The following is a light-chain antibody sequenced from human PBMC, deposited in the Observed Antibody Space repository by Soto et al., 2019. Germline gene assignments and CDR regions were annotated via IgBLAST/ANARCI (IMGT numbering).Light chain of an antibody. CDR1: QSVSSN. Sequence: EIVMTQSPVTLSVSLGERATLSCRASQSVSSNLAWYQQKPGQAPRLLIYGASTRATGIPARFSGSGSGTEFTLTISSLQSEDFAVYYCQQYNNWPTWTFGQGTKVEI. CDR2: GAS. J-gene: IGKJ1*01. V-gene: IGKV3-15*01. CDR3: QQYNNWPTWT.